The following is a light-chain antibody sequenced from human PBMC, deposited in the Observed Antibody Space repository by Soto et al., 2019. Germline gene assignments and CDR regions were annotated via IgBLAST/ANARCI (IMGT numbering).Light chain of an antibody. CDR1: QSLLHSNGYNY. V-gene: IGKV2-28*01. CDR2: LGS. Sequence: IEMTQSPLSLPVTPGEPASISCRSSQSLLHSNGYNYLDWYLQKPGQSPQLLIYLGSNRASGVPDRFSGSGSGIDFTLEISRVEAEDVGVYYCVQALQTLTFGGGTKVEIK. J-gene: IGKJ4*01. CDR3: VQALQTLT.